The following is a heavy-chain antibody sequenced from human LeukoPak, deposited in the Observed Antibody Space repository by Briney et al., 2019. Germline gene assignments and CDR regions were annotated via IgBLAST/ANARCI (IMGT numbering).Heavy chain of an antibody. CDR1: GGTFSSSS. J-gene: IGHJ4*02. D-gene: IGHD5-12*01. Sequence: GASVKVSCKASGGTFSSSSISWVRQAPGQGLEWMGGIIPIFGTANYAQKFQGRVTITADESTRTAYMKLSSLRSEDTAVYYCASEEPIVATGMNYWGQGTLVTVSS. V-gene: IGHV1-69*13. CDR2: IIPIFGTA. CDR3: ASEEPIVATGMNY.